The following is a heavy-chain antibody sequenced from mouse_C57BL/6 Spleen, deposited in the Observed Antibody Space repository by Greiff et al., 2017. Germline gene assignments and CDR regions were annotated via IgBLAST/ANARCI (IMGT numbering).Heavy chain of an antibody. CDR1: GYTFTDYY. D-gene: IGHD2-4*01. CDR2: INPNNGGT. Sequence: VQLQQSGPELVKPGASVKISCKASGYTFTDYYMNWVKQSHGKSLEWIGDINPNNGGTSYNQKFKGKATLTVDKSSSTAYMELRSLTSEDSAVYYCARGSSYDYDSAWFAYWGQGTLVTVSA. V-gene: IGHV1-26*01. CDR3: ARGSSYDYDSAWFAY. J-gene: IGHJ3*01.